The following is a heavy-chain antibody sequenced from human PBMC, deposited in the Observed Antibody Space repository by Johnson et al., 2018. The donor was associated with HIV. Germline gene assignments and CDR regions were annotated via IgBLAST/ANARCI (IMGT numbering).Heavy chain of an antibody. Sequence: VQLVESGGGLVQPGGSLRLSCAASGFSFSSYDMHWVRQLRGKGLEWVSNFDTAGATYYAVSVKGRFTISTDNSNNTLYLQMNSLRAEDTAVYYCAKGLVAAALRWGGAFDIWGQGTMVTVSS. CDR3: AKGLVAAALRWGGAFDI. D-gene: IGHD2-2*01. CDR1: GFSFSSYD. CDR2: FDTAGAT. V-gene: IGHV3-13*01. J-gene: IGHJ3*02.